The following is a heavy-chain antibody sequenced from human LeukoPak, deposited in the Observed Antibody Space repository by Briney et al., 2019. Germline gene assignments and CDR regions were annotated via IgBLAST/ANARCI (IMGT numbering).Heavy chain of an antibody. J-gene: IGHJ6*02. CDR2: IIPILGIA. D-gene: IGHD4-17*01. V-gene: IGHV1-69*04. CDR3: ADATVKNDLYYYYGMDV. Sequence: GSSVKVSCKASGGTFSSYAISWVRQAPGQGLEWMGRIIPILGIANYAQKFQGRVTITADKSTSTAYMELSSLRSEDTAVYYCADATVKNDLYYYYGMDVWGQGTTVTVSS. CDR1: GGTFSSYA.